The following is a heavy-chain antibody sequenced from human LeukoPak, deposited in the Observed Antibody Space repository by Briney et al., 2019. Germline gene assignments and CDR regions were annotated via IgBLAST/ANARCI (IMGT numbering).Heavy chain of an antibody. V-gene: IGHV3-53*01. Sequence: PGGSLRLSCAASGFTVSSNYMSWVRQAPGKGLEWVSVIYSGGSTYYADSVKGRFTFSRDNSKNTLYLQMNSLRAEDTAVYYCARLMTSSWYDMGDYWGQGTLVTVSS. J-gene: IGHJ4*02. CDR3: ARLMTSSWYDMGDY. CDR1: GFTVSSNY. D-gene: IGHD6-13*01. CDR2: IYSGGST.